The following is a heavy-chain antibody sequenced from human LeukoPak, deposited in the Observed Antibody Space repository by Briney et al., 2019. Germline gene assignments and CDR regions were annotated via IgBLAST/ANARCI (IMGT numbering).Heavy chain of an antibody. V-gene: IGHV3-30*04. J-gene: IGHJ4*02. D-gene: IGHD2-15*01. CDR3: ARDGEFGGGSCPDY. CDR2: ISSDGSDN. Sequence: GRSLRLSCAASGFPFSSFPLHWVRQAPGEGLEWVAFISSDGSDNYYADSVKGRFTISRDDSRNTLYLRMSSLRAEDTALYYCARDGEFGGGSCPDYWGQGTLVTVSS. CDR1: GFPFSSFP.